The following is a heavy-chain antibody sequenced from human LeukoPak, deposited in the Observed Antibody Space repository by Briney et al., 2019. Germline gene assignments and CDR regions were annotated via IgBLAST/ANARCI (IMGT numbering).Heavy chain of an antibody. CDR2: IYYSGST. V-gene: IGHV4-59*01. CDR3: ARDHPVYGMDV. Sequence: SETLSLTYTVSGGSISSYYWSWIRQPPGKGLEWIGYIYYSGSTNYNPSLKSRVTISLDTSKNQFSLKLSSVTAADTAVYYCARDHPVYGMDVWGQGTTVTVSS. CDR1: GGSISSYY. J-gene: IGHJ6*02.